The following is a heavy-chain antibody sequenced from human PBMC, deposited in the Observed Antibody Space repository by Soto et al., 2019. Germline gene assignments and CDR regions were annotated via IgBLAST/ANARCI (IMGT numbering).Heavy chain of an antibody. CDR2: IIPIFGTE. CDR3: ARAPVDIGATIRAFDS. D-gene: IGHD5-12*01. J-gene: IGHJ4*02. Sequence: SVKVSCKASGGTFSSYAISWVRPAPGQGLEWMGGIIPIFGTENYAQKFQGRVTITADESTSTAYMELSSLRSEDTAVYFCARAPVDIGATIRAFDSWGQGNQVTVSS. V-gene: IGHV1-69*01. CDR1: GGTFSSYA.